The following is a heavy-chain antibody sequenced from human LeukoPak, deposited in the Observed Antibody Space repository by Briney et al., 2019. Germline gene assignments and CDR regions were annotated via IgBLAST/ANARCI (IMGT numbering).Heavy chain of an antibody. Sequence: SQTLSLTCTVSGGSISSGSYYWSWIRQPPGKGLEWIGEINHSGSTNYNPSRKSRVTISVDTSKNQFSLKLSSVTAADTAVYYCARGWSRGAAAGTTNYSGQGTLVTVSS. D-gene: IGHD6-13*01. CDR3: ARGWSRGAAAGTTNY. V-gene: IGHV4-39*07. CDR2: INHSGST. J-gene: IGHJ4*02. CDR1: GGSISSGSYY.